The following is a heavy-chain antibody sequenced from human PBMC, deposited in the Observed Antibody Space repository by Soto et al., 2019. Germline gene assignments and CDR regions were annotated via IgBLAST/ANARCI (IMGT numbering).Heavy chain of an antibody. V-gene: IGHV3-30-3*01. CDR3: ARSGYYLGAFDI. D-gene: IGHD3-22*01. J-gene: IGHJ3*02. Sequence: GGSLRLSCAASGFTFSSYAMHWVRQAPGKGLEWVAVISYDGSNKYYADSVKGRFTISRDNSKNTLYLQMNSLRAEDTAVYYCARSGYYLGAFDIWGQGTMVTVSS. CDR1: GFTFSSYA. CDR2: ISYDGSNK.